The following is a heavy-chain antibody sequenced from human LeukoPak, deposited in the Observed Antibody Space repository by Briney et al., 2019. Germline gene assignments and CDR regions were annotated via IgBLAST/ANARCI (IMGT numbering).Heavy chain of an antibody. V-gene: IGHV3-72*01. CDR1: GFIFSDHY. CDR2: TRNKANSYTT. J-gene: IGHJ4*02. CDR3: ARGGYYDSSGYPVDY. Sequence: GGSLRLSCAASGFIFSDHYMDWVRQAPGKGLEWVGRTRNKANSYTTEYAASVKGRFTISRDDSKNSLYLQMNSLKTEDTAVYYCARGGYYDSSGYPVDYWGQGTLVTVSS. D-gene: IGHD3-22*01.